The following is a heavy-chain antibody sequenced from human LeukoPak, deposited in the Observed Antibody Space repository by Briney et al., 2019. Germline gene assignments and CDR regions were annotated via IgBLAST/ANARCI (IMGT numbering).Heavy chain of an antibody. D-gene: IGHD7-27*01. J-gene: IGHJ4*02. CDR3: AKGTGDTAYYFDF. V-gene: IGHV3-48*01. CDR1: GFTFSSYS. CDR2: ISSSSSTI. Sequence: GGSLRLSCAASGFTFSSYSMNWVRQAPGKGLEWVSYISSSSSTIYYADSVTGRFTISRDNSENTLYLQMSGLRAEDTAIYYCAKGTGDTAYYFDFWGQGVLVTVSS.